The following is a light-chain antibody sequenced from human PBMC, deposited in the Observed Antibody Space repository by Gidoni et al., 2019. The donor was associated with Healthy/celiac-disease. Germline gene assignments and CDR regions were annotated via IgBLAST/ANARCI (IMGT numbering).Light chain of an antibody. V-gene: IGKV1-39*01. CDR1: QSISSY. Sequence: DIQMTQSPSSLSASVGDRVTITCRASQSISSYLNCYQQKPGKAPKLLIYAASSLQSGVPPRFSGSGSGTDFTLTISSLQPEDFATYYCQQSYSTRLFGPGTKVEIK. J-gene: IGKJ3*01. CDR2: AAS. CDR3: QQSYSTRL.